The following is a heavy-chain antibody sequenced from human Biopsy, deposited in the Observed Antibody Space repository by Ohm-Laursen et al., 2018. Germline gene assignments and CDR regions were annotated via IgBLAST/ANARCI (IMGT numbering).Heavy chain of an antibody. V-gene: IGHV4-34*01. D-gene: IGHD3-22*01. CDR3: VRGVDYYDPYHYYALDV. Sequence: GTLSLTCAVYGESFNGYYWSWIRQTPGKGLELIGEINHSGRTNYNPSLKSRVTISVDTSKNQFSLKVRSVTAADTAVYYCVRGVDYYDPYHYYALDVWGQGTTVTVSS. CDR1: GESFNGYY. J-gene: IGHJ6*02. CDR2: INHSGRT.